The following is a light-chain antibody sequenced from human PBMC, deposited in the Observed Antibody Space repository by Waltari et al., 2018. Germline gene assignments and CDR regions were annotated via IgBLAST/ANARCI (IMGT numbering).Light chain of an antibody. CDR1: STYTGVHYY. V-gene: IGLV2-8*01. CDR2: EVS. Sequence: QSALTQPPSASGSPGQSVTISSTRTSTYTGVHYYVPWYQQHPGKAPKLLSYEVSERPSGVPDRFSGSKSGITASLTVFGLQTEDEADYYCASFAGSNTLFGGGTKLTVL. CDR3: ASFAGSNTL. J-gene: IGLJ2*01.